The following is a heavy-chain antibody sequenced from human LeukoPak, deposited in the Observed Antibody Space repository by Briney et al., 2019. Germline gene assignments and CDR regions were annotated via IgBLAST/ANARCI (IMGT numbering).Heavy chain of an antibody. CDR2: IYSGGST. Sequence: GGSLRLSCAASGFTVSSNYMSWVRQAPGKGLEWVSVIYSGGSTYYADSVKGRFTISRDNSKNTLYLQMNSLRAEDTAVYYCASAVGRSLTSYYYDSSGRRGNAFDIWGQGTMVTVSS. CDR3: ASAVGRSLTSYYYDSSGRRGNAFDI. D-gene: IGHD3-22*01. CDR1: GFTVSSNY. J-gene: IGHJ3*02. V-gene: IGHV3-53*01.